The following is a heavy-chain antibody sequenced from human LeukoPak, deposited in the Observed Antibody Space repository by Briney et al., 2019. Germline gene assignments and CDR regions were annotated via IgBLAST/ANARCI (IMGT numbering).Heavy chain of an antibody. Sequence: SETLSLTCTVSGGSISSYYWSWIRQPPGKGLEWIGYIYYSGSTNYNPSLKSRVTISVDTSKNQFSLKLSPVTAADTAVYYCARARSPNWFDPWGQGTLVTVSS. J-gene: IGHJ5*02. V-gene: IGHV4-59*01. CDR2: IYYSGST. D-gene: IGHD6-13*01. CDR3: ARARSPNWFDP. CDR1: GGSISSYY.